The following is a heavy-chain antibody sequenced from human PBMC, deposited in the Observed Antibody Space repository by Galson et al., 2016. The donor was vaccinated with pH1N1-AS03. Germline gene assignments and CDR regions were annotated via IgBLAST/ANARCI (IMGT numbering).Heavy chain of an antibody. CDR1: GFTFSNYW. CDR2: INSDGSIT. D-gene: IGHD7-27*01. Sequence: SLRLSCAGSGFTFSNYWMHWVRQAPGKGLVWVSRINSDGSITNYADSVKGRFTISRDNAKNTLYLQMNSLRAEDTAVYYCARNWGYYYYYGMDVWGQGTTVTVSS. V-gene: IGHV3-74*01. J-gene: IGHJ6*02. CDR3: ARNWGYYYYYGMDV.